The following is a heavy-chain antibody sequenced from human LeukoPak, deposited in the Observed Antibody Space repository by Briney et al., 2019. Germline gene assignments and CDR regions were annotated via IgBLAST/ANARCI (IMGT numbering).Heavy chain of an antibody. D-gene: IGHD2-2*01. J-gene: IGHJ4*02. Sequence: GRSLRLSCTASGFTFSTYAMHWVRQAPGKGLEWVAFIRYDGSNKYYADSVKGRFTISGDNSKNTLYLQMNSLRAEDTAVYYCAKDSYPSLGYCSSTSCPLDYWGQGTLVTVSS. CDR3: AKDSYPSLGYCSSTSCPLDY. CDR2: IRYDGSNK. V-gene: IGHV3-30*02. CDR1: GFTFSTYA.